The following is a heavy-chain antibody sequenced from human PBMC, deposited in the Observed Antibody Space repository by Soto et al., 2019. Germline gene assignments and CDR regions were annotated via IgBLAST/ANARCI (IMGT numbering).Heavy chain of an antibody. CDR2: ISPHNRNT. J-gene: IGHJ4*02. Sequence: QVQLVQSGAEVKRPGDSVKVSCQASGYTFGHFYITWVRQAPGQGLEWMGAISPHNRNTNYAEKFRGRVTMTTDTSTTTAYMELRSLRSDGTAVYYCARDEGGYDILTGYYKAHHFDQWGQGALVTVSS. CDR3: ARDEGGYDILTGYYKAHHFDQ. CDR1: GYTFGHFY. V-gene: IGHV1-18*01. D-gene: IGHD3-9*01.